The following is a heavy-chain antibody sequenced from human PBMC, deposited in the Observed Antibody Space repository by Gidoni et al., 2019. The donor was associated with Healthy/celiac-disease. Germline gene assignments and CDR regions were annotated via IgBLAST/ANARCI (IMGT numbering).Heavy chain of an antibody. CDR3: ARGRLQTPDIVVVPAAIMRWFDP. CDR1: GGSFSGYY. J-gene: IGHJ5*02. V-gene: IGHV4-34*01. CDR2: INHSGST. D-gene: IGHD2-2*02. Sequence: QAQLQQWGAGLLKPSETLSLTCAVYGGSFSGYYWRWIRQPPGEGLEWIGEINHSGSTNYNPSLKSRVTISVDTSKNQFSLKLSSVTAADTAVYYCARGRLQTPDIVVVPAAIMRWFDPWGQGTLVTVSS.